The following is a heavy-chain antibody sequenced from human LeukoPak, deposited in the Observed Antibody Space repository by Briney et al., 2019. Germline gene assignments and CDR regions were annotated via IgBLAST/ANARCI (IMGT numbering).Heavy chain of an antibody. Sequence: SVKVSCKASGGTFSSYAISWVRQAPGQGLEWMGGIIPIFGTANYAQKFQGRVTITADKSTSTAYMELSSLRSEDTAVYYCARALWFGETFPAYWGQGTLVTVSS. CDR3: ARALWFGETFPAY. J-gene: IGHJ4*02. CDR2: IIPIFGTA. V-gene: IGHV1-69*06. D-gene: IGHD3-10*01. CDR1: GGTFSSYA.